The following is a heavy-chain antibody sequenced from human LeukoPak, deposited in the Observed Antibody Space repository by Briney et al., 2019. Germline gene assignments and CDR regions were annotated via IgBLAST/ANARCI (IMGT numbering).Heavy chain of an antibody. V-gene: IGHV4-34*01. Sequence: PSETLSLTCAVYGGSFSGYYWSWIRQPPGKGLEWIEEINHSGSTNYNPSLKSRVTISVDTSKNQFSLKLSSVTAADTAVYYCARGSTRGYSYGYAFDYWGQGTLVTVSS. CDR2: INHSGST. CDR1: GGSFSGYY. J-gene: IGHJ4*02. CDR3: ARGSTRGYSYGYAFDY. D-gene: IGHD5-18*01.